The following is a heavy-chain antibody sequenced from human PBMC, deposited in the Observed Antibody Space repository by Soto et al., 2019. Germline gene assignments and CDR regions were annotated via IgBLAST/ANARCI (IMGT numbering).Heavy chain of an antibody. CDR1: GGTFSSYA. J-gene: IGHJ6*02. D-gene: IGHD2-2*01. CDR3: ASSPVGDYYYGMDV. CDR2: IIPIFGTA. V-gene: IGHV1-69*12. Sequence: QVQLVQSGAEVKKPGSSVKVSCKASGGTFSSYAISWVRQAPGQGLEWMGGIIPIFGTANYAQKFQGRVTITADESTSTAYMGLSSLRSEDTAVYYCASSPVGDYYYGMDVWGQGTTVTVSS.